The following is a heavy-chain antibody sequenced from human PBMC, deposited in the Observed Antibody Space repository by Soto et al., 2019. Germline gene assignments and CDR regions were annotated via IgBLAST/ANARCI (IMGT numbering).Heavy chain of an antibody. CDR1: GFTFSSYS. Sequence: XVCLTLSCAACGFTFSSYSMSWVRQAPGKGLEWVSAISGSVGSTYYADSVKGRFTISRDNSKNTLYLQMNSLRAEDTAVYYCAKDQGYCSGGSRSAPYYYYGMDVWGQGTTVTVSS. D-gene: IGHD2-15*01. CDR2: ISGSVGST. J-gene: IGHJ6*02. CDR3: AKDQGYCSGGSRSAPYYYYGMDV. V-gene: IGHV3-23*01.